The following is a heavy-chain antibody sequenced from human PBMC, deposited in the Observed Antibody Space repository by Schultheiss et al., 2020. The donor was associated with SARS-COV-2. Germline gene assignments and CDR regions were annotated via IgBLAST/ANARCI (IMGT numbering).Heavy chain of an antibody. CDR2: IYYSGST. CDR1: GGSFSGYY. V-gene: IGHV4-34*01. Sequence: SETLSLTCAVYGGSFSGYYWSWIRQPPGKGLEWIGYIYYSGSTYYNPSLKSRVTISVDTSKNQFSLKLSSVTAADTAVYYCASPAPRYCSGGSCYRNYYYYYGMDVWGQGTTVTVSS. J-gene: IGHJ6*02. CDR3: ASPAPRYCSGGSCYRNYYYYYGMDV. D-gene: IGHD2-15*01.